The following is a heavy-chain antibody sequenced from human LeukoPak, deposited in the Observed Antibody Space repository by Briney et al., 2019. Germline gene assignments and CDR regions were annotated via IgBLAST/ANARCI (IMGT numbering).Heavy chain of an antibody. CDR3: TTVGTTSPIAEEYFDY. V-gene: IGHV3-15*01. D-gene: IGHD1-26*01. J-gene: IGHJ4*02. Sequence: GGSLRLSCAASGFTFDNVWMNWVRQAPGKGLEWVGRVKSKTDGGTTDYAAPVKGRFTISRDDSENTLFLQLNSLKTEDTALYYCTTVGTTSPIAEEYFDYWGQGTLVTVSS. CDR2: VKSKTDGGTT. CDR1: GFTFDNVW.